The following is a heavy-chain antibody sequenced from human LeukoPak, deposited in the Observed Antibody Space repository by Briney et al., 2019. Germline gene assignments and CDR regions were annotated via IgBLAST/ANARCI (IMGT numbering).Heavy chain of an antibody. J-gene: IGHJ4*02. V-gene: IGHV3-33*01. Sequence: GGSLRLSCTASGFNFGIYGMHWVRQAPGKGLEWVAVMWDDGTNEYYVESVKGRFTISRDNGKRTLYLQMNSLRVEDTAVYYCATDLRFVDYWGQGTLVTVSS. D-gene: IGHD3-3*01. CDR3: ATDLRFVDY. CDR1: GFNFGIYG. CDR2: MWDDGTNE.